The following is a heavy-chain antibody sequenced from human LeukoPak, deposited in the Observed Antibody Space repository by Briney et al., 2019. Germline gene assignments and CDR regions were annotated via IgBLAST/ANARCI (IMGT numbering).Heavy chain of an antibody. CDR1: GFTFSGSA. Sequence: GGSLRLSCAAPGFTFSGSAMHWVRQASGKGLEWVGRIRGTANSYATAYAASVKGRFTISRDDSKNTAYLQMNSLKTEDTAVYYCTRQYTSSWYYFDYWGQGTLVTVSS. V-gene: IGHV3-73*01. D-gene: IGHD6-13*01. CDR3: TRQYTSSWYYFDY. CDR2: IRGTANSYAT. J-gene: IGHJ4*02.